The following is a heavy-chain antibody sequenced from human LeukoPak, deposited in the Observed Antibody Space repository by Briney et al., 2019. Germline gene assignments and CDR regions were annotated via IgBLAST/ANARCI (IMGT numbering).Heavy chain of an antibody. Sequence: GGSLRLSCAASGFTFSSYAMSWVRQAPGKGLEWVSAISGSGGSTYYADSVKGRFTISRDNAKNSLYLQMNSLRAEDTAVYYCAREGYSSGWYVDWGQGTLVTVSS. V-gene: IGHV3-23*01. J-gene: IGHJ4*02. CDR2: ISGSGGST. CDR1: GFTFSSYA. CDR3: AREGYSSGWYVD. D-gene: IGHD6-19*01.